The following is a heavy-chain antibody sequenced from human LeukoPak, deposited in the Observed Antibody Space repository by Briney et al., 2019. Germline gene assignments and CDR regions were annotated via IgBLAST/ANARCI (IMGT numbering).Heavy chain of an antibody. V-gene: IGHV4-39*01. D-gene: IGHD1-1*01. CDR3: ARRRLGETTTANWFDP. J-gene: IGHJ5*02. CDR1: VGSISSSSYY. CDR2: IYYSGHT. Sequence: PSETLSLTCTVSVGSISSSSYYWGWLRQPPGKGLERIASIYYSGHTYYTPSLKSRVTISVDTSKNQFSLHLNSVTAADTAVYYCARRRLGETTTANWFDPWGQGTLVTVSS.